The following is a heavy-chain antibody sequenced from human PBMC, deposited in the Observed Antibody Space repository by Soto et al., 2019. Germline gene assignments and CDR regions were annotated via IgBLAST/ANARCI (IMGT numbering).Heavy chain of an antibody. CDR1: GFTFSDYY. V-gene: IGHV3-11*01. D-gene: IGHD3-10*01. J-gene: IGHJ5*02. CDR3: ASYYGSGRRFDP. CDR2: ISSSGSTI. Sequence: GSLRLSCAASGFTFSDYYMSWIRQAPGKGLEWVSYISSSGSTIYYADSVKGRFTISRDNAKNSLYLQMNSLRAEDTAVYYCASYYGSGRRFDPWGQGTLVTVSS.